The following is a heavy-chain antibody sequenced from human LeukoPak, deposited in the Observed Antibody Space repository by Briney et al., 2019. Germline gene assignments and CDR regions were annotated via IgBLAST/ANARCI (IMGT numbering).Heavy chain of an antibody. V-gene: IGHV4-39*07. D-gene: IGHD3-22*01. CDR1: GHSLSGSSYS. CDR3: VRVRYFDSGGYYFDFDY. J-gene: IGHJ4*02. CDR2: IYHSGIT. Sequence: PSETLSLTCTVSGHSLSGSSYSWGWIRQPPGKGLEWIVNIYHSGITYYNPSLKSRVTISVDTSKNQFSLKLSSVTAADTAVYYCVRVRYFDSGGYYFDFDYWGQGTLVTVSS.